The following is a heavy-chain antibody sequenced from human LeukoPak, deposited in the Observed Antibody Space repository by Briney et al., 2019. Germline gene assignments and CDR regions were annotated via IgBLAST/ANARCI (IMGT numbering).Heavy chain of an antibody. Sequence: SETLSLTCTVSGGSISSYYWSWIRQPAGEGLEWIGRIYDSDITNYNPSLRSRVTMSIDTSKNQFSLKLSSVTAADTAVYYCTRATDSRRYAFDIWGQGTVVTVSS. V-gene: IGHV4-4*07. CDR3: TRATDSRRYAFDI. D-gene: IGHD1-14*01. CDR2: IYDSDIT. CDR1: GGSISSYY. J-gene: IGHJ3*02.